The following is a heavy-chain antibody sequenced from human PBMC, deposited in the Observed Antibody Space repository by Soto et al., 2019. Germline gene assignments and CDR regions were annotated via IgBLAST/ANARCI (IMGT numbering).Heavy chain of an antibody. Sequence: SGNLSLTCTVSGCSVSSGSYYWSGIRQPPGKGLEWIGYIYYSGSTNYNPSLKSRVTISVDTSKNQFSLKLSSVTAADTAVYYCASNSRILWFGEVFPEGVYYYYYVKDVWGQGTTFSVSS. D-gene: IGHD3-10*01. CDR1: GCSVSSGSYY. J-gene: IGHJ6*02. CDR3: ASNSRILWFGEVFPEGVYYYYYVKDV. CDR2: IYYSGST. V-gene: IGHV4-61*01.